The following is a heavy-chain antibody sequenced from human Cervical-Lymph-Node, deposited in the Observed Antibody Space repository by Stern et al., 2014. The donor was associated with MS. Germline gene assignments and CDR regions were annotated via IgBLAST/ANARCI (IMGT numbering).Heavy chain of an antibody. J-gene: IGHJ1*01. Sequence: QITLKESGPTLVKPTQTLTLTCTFSGFSLSTHGVGVGWIRQPPGKALEWLALLYWNDDERYSPFLKNRLTITKDTSKNQVVLTMTNMDPVDTATYYCAQRDINLLLAEHFQEWGQGTLVTVSS. V-gene: IGHV2-5*01. D-gene: IGHD2/OR15-2a*01. CDR3: AQRDINLLLAEHFQE. CDR2: LYWNDDE. CDR1: GFSLSTHGVG.